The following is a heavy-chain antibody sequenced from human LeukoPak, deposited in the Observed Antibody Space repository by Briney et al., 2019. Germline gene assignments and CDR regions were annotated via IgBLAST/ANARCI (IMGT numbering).Heavy chain of an antibody. J-gene: IGHJ6*02. CDR1: GGSISSSSYY. V-gene: IGHV4-39*01. CDR2: IYYSGST. CDR3: ARHPIDDFWSGYSPVYYYYGMDV. D-gene: IGHD3-3*01. Sequence: SETLSLTCTVSGGSISSSSYYWGWIRQPPGKGLEWIGSIYYSGSTYYNPSLKSRVTISVDTSKNQFSLKLSSVTAADTAVYYCARHPIDDFWSGYSPVYYYYGMDVWGQGTTVTVSS.